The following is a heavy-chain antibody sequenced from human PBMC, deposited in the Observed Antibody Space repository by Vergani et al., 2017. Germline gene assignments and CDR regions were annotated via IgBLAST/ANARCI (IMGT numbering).Heavy chain of an antibody. D-gene: IGHD4-11*01. CDR1: GCSISSYY. CDR2: IHYSGST. Sequence: QVQLQESGPGLVKPSETLSLTCTVSGCSISSYYWSWFRQPPGKGLEWIGFIHYSGSTNYNPALKSRVSISVDTSKNQFSLKLSSVTAADTAVYYCARGPYYSDYYYYGMDVWGRGSTVTVSS. V-gene: IGHV4-59*01. J-gene: IGHJ6*02. CDR3: ARGPYYSDYYYYGMDV.